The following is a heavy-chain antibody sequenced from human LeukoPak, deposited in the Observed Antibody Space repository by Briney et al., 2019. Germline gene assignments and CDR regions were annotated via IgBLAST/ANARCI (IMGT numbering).Heavy chain of an antibody. D-gene: IGHD5-18*01. Sequence: ASVKVSCKASGYTFTSYYMHWVRHAPGQGLEWMGIINPSAGSTSYAQKFQGRVTMTRDTSTSTVYMELTSLRSEDTAVYYCARGGLQLLAPLDYWGQGTLVTVSS. CDR3: ARGGLQLLAPLDY. V-gene: IGHV1-46*01. CDR1: GYTFTSYY. J-gene: IGHJ4*02. CDR2: INPSAGST.